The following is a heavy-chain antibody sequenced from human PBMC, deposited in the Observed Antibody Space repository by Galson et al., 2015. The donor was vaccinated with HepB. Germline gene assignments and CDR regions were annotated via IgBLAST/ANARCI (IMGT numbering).Heavy chain of an antibody. Sequence: SVKVSCKASGGTFSSYAIGWVRQAPGQGLEWMGRIIPILGIANYAQKFQGRVTITADKSTSTAYMELSSLRSEDTAVYYCAHYSVFWYFDLWGRGTLVTVSS. D-gene: IGHD2-21*01. CDR2: IIPILGIA. CDR1: GGTFSSYA. V-gene: IGHV1-69*04. J-gene: IGHJ2*01. CDR3: AHYSVFWYFDL.